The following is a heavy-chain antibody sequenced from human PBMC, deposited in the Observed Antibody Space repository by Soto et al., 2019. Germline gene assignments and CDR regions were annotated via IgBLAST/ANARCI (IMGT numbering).Heavy chain of an antibody. CDR2: INPSGGST. Sequence: AASVKVSCKASGYTFTSYYMHWVRQAPGQGLEWMGIINPSGGSTSYAQKFQGRVTMTRDTSTSTVYMELSSLRSEDTAVYYCARDRSTVQLLEWLLDRSDYFDYWGQGTLVTVSS. J-gene: IGHJ4*02. D-gene: IGHD3-3*01. CDR1: GYTFTSYY. V-gene: IGHV1-46*01. CDR3: ARDRSTVQLLEWLLDRSDYFDY.